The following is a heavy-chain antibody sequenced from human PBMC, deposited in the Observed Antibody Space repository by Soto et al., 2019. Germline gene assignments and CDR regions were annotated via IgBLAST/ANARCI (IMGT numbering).Heavy chain of an antibody. Sequence: EVQLVESGGGLVQPGGSLRLSCAASGFTVSNKYMSWVRQAPGGGLEWVSVLYNDGRTYYADSVKGRFTFSRDNSKNTLFLQMNSLRAEDTAIYYYARGVGKSWSHDNWGQGTLVTVSS. V-gene: IGHV3-66*01. CDR3: ARGVGKSWSHDN. J-gene: IGHJ4*02. CDR2: LYNDGRT. CDR1: GFTVSNKY. D-gene: IGHD6-13*01.